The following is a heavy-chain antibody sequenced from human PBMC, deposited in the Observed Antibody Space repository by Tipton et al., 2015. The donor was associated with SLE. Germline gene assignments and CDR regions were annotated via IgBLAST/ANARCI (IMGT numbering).Heavy chain of an antibody. CDR3: ARGGADSSGWSWGFDY. J-gene: IGHJ4*02. V-gene: IGHV4-59*11. CDR2: IYYSRNADSYYSGST. Sequence: TLSLTCTVSGSPISSHNWGWIRQPPGRGLEWIGFIYYSRNADSYYSGSTDYNPSLKSRLTISVDTSKNQFSLKLNSVTAADTALYYCARGGADSSGWSWGFDYWGQGTLVTVSS. D-gene: IGHD6-19*01. CDR1: GSPISSHN.